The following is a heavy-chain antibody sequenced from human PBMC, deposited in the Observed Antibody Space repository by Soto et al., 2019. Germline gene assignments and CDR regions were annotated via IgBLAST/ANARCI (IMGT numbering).Heavy chain of an antibody. CDR2: IYYSGST. V-gene: IGHV4-30-4*01. Sequence: SETLSLTCTVSGGSISSGDYYWSWIRQPPGKGLEWIGYIYYSGSTYYNPSLKSRVTISVDTSKNQFSLKLSSVTAADTAVYYCARGPYYDSSGLYTLDIWGQGPMVT. D-gene: IGHD3-22*01. J-gene: IGHJ3*02. CDR1: GGSISSGDYY. CDR3: ARGPYYDSSGLYTLDI.